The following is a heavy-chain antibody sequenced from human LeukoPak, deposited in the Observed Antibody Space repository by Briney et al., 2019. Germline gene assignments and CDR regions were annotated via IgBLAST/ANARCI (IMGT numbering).Heavy chain of an antibody. CDR3: ARDSVEWYIFDY. D-gene: IGHD3-3*01. V-gene: IGHV3-74*01. CDR1: GFTFSSYW. CDR2: TNRDGSST. Sequence: PGGSLRRSCAASGFTFSSYWMHWVRHAPGKGPVWVARTNRDGSSTAYADCVKGRFTISKDNAKNTLYLLMNSLRAEDTAVYYCARDSVEWYIFDYWGQGTLVTVSS. J-gene: IGHJ4*02.